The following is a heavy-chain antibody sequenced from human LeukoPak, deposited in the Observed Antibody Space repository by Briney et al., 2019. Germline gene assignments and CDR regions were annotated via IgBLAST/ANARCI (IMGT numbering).Heavy chain of an antibody. CDR3: ATRSSGWYFFDS. J-gene: IGHJ4*02. CDR2: ISAYNGNT. CDR1: GYTFTSYG. D-gene: IGHD6-19*01. Sequence: GASVKVSCKASGYTFTSYGISWVRQAPGQGLEWMGWISAYNGNTNYAQKLKGRVTMTTDKSTSTAYMQLRSLRSDDTAVYYCATRSSGWYFFDSWGQGTLVTVSS. V-gene: IGHV1-18*01.